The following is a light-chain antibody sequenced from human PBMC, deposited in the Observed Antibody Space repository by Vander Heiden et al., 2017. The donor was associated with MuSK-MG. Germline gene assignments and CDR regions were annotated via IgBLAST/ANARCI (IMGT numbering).Light chain of an antibody. CDR1: QLGDKY. CDR2: QES. V-gene: IGLV3-1*01. CDR3: QAWDSSTVV. J-gene: IGLJ2*01. Sequence: SYELTQPPPASVSPGQTASIPCPGDQLGDKYACWYQQRPGQSPVLVIYQESKRPSGIPERFSGSNSGNTATLTISGTQAMDEADYYCQAWDSSTVVFGGGTKLTVL.